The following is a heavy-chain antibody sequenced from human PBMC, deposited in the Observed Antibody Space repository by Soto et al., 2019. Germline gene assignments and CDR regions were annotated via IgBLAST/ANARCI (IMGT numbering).Heavy chain of an antibody. CDR2: ISGSGGST. D-gene: IGHD4-4*01. J-gene: IGHJ6*02. V-gene: IGHV3-23*01. CDR1: GFPFSSYS. Sequence: HPGGSLRLSCAASGFPFSSYSMSWVRQAPGKGLEWVSAISGSGGSTYYADSVKGRFTISRDNSKNTLYLQMNSLRAEDTAVYYCAKVTVTTGAYYYGMDVWGQGTTVTVSS. CDR3: AKVTVTTGAYYYGMDV.